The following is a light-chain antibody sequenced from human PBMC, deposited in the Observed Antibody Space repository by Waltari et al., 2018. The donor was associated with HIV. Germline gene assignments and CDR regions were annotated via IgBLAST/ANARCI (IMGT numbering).Light chain of an antibody. Sequence: DIPMTQSASSLSASVGDRVTITCRASQSISNYLNWYHQKPGKAPNLLIYAASSLQSGVPSRFSGFGSGTDFILTITGVQPEDFATYYCQQSFTAPGTFGQGTKLEIK. CDR2: AAS. CDR1: QSISNY. V-gene: IGKV1-39*01. J-gene: IGKJ2*01. CDR3: QQSFTAPGT.